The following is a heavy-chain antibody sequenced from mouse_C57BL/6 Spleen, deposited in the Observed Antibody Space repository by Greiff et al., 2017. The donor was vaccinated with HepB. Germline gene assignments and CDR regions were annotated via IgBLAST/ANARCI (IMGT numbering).Heavy chain of an antibody. CDR3: GGGDSAGYGVDY. D-gene: IGHD3-2*02. V-gene: IGHV1-9*01. J-gene: IGHJ2*01. CDR2: IFPGSGST. Sequence: QVQLQQSGAELLKPGASVKLSCKASGYTFTGYWMEWVKQRPGHGLEWIGEIFPGSGSTNYNEKFKGKATFTADKSSNTAYMQLSSLTTEDSAIYYCGGGDSAGYGVDYWGQGTTLTVSS. CDR1: GYTFTGYW.